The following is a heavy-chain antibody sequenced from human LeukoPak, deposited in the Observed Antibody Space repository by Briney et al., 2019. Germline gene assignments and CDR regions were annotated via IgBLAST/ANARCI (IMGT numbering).Heavy chain of an antibody. Sequence: GGSLRLSCAASGLTFSNYAMSWVRQAPGNGLEWVSTISGSGSSTYYADSVKGRFTISRDNSKNTLYLQMNSLRAEDTAIYYCAQTRLWFGELSTFDFWGQGTLVTVSS. CDR2: ISGSGSST. CDR1: GLTFSNYA. CDR3: AQTRLWFGELSTFDF. D-gene: IGHD3-10*01. V-gene: IGHV3-23*01. J-gene: IGHJ4*02.